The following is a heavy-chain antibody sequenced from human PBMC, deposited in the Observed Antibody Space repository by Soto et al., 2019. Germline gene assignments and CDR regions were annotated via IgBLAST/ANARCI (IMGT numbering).Heavy chain of an antibody. CDR2: INHSGST. J-gene: IGHJ4*02. CDR3: ARAPPTYYYGSGNLYVDY. D-gene: IGHD3-10*01. CDR1: GGCFSGYY. Sequence: SETLSLTCAVYGGCFSGYYWSWIRQPPGKGLEWIGEINHSGSTNYNPSLKSRVTISVDTSKNQFSLKLSSVTAADTAVYYCARAPPTYYYGSGNLYVDYWGQGTLVTVSS. V-gene: IGHV4-34*01.